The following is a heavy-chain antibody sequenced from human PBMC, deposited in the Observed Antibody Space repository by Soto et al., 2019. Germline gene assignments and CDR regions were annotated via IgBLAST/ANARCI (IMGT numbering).Heavy chain of an antibody. CDR1: GYSFTSYW. CDR2: IYPGDSDT. V-gene: IGHV5-51*01. Sequence: PGESLKISCKGSGYSFTSYWIGWVRQMPGKGLEWMGIIYPGDSDTRYSPSFQGQVTISADKSISTAYLQWSSLKASDTAMYYCARLMYISARPGYYYYYCMDVWGQGTTVTV. J-gene: IGHJ6*02. D-gene: IGHD6-6*01. CDR3: ARLMYISARPGYYYYYCMDV.